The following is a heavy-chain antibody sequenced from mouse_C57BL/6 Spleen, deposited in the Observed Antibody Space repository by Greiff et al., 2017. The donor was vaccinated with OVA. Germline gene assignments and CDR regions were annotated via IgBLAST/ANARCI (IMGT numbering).Heavy chain of an antibody. CDR3: ARRELDDYDGGGFDY. V-gene: IGHV1-72*01. J-gene: IGHJ2*01. Sequence: QVQLQQPGAELVKPGASVKLSCKASGYTFTSYWMHWVKQRPGRGLEWIGRIDPNSGGTKYNEKFKSKATLTVDKPSSTAYMQRSSLTSEDSAVYYCARRELDDYDGGGFDYWGQGTTLTVSS. CDR1: GYTFTSYW. D-gene: IGHD2-4*01. CDR2: IDPNSGGT.